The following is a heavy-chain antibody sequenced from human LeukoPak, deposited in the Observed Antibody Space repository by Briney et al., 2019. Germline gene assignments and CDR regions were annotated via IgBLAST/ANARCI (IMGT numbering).Heavy chain of an antibody. CDR3: ARAKITGTTVFYMDV. CDR2: IIPIFGTA. J-gene: IGHJ6*03. CDR1: GGTFTSYA. D-gene: IGHD1-7*01. V-gene: IGHV1-69*05. Sequence: SVKVSCKASGGTFTSYAISWVRQAPGQGLEWMGGIIPIFGTANYAQKFQGRVTITTDESTSPAYMELSSLRSEDTAVYYCARAKITGTTVFYMDVWGKGTTVTVSS.